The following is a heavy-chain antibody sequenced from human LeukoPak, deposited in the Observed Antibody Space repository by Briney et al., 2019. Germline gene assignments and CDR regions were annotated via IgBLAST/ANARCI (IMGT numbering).Heavy chain of an antibody. CDR1: GGSINPYY. CDR2: VYYSGST. J-gene: IGHJ6*02. V-gene: IGHV4-59*01. D-gene: IGHD3-10*01. Sequence: SETLSLTCTVSGGSINPYYWSWLRQPPGKGLEWVGYVYYSGSTNYNPSLGSRVSIAVDTSNNQFSLTLNPVTAADTAVYYCARDNRGWQYGSESNEYNHYALDVWGQGTTVIVSS. CDR3: ARDNRGWQYGSESNEYNHYALDV.